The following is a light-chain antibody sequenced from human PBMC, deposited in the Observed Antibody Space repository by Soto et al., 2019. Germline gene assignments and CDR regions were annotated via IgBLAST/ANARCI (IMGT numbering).Light chain of an antibody. V-gene: IGKV3-20*01. CDR3: QQYGSSPPT. CDR2: GAS. CDR1: QSVSSSY. Sequence: EIVLTQSPGTLXLSPGERATXSXXASQSVSSSYLAWYQQKPGQAPRLLIYGASSRATGIPDRFSGSGSGTDFTLTISRLEPEDFAVYYCQQYGSSPPTFGQGTKVEIK. J-gene: IGKJ1*01.